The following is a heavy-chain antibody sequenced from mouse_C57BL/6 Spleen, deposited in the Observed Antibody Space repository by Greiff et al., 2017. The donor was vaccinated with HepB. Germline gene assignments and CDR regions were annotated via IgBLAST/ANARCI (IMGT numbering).Heavy chain of an antibody. Sequence: VQLQQSGPGMVKPSQSLSLTCTVTGYSITSGYDWHWIRHFPGNKLEWMGYISYSGSTNYNPSLKSRISITHDTSKNHFFLKLNSVTTEDTATYYCARGYDDAMDYWGQGTSVTVSS. V-gene: IGHV3-1*01. J-gene: IGHJ4*01. CDR2: ISYSGST. D-gene: IGHD2-14*01. CDR3: ARGYDDAMDY. CDR1: GYSITSGYD.